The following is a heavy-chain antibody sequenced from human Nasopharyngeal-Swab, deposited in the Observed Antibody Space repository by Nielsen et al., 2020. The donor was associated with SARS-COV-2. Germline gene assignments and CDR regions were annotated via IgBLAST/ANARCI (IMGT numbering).Heavy chain of an antibody. CDR3: ARVNPISGSYYDAIDI. J-gene: IGHJ3*02. CDR2: IRSKVNSYAT. Sequence: GESLKISCAASGFSFSVSSLNWVRQASGKGLEWVGRIRSKVNSYATTYGVSVKGRFTISRDDSKNPAYLQMNSLKTEDTAVYYCARVNPISGSYYDAIDIWGQGTMVTVSS. CDR1: GFSFSVSS. V-gene: IGHV3-73*01. D-gene: IGHD1-26*01.